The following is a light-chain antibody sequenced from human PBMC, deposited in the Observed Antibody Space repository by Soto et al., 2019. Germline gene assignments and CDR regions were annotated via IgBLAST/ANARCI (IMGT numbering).Light chain of an antibody. CDR3: QQYGSSSPWT. CDR1: QTVSSSY. J-gene: IGKJ1*01. CDR2: GAS. V-gene: IGKV3-20*01. Sequence: EIVLTQSPGTLSLSPGERATLSCTASQTVSSSYLAWYQQKPGQAPRLFIYGASFRATGIPDRFSGSGSGTDFTLTISRLEPEDFAVYYCQQYGSSSPWTFGQGTKVEIK.